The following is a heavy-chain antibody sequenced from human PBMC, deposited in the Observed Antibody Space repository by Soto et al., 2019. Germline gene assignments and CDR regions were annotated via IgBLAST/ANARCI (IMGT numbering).Heavy chain of an antibody. CDR1: GFTFSSYS. Sequence: DVQLVESGGTLVQPGGSLRLSCADSGFTFSSYSMNWVRQAPGKGLEWISYITNGGTTIYYADSVKGRFTISRDNAKNSLYLHMSSLGDDDTAAYYCATPVVRFLEWTTDYWGQGTLVTVSS. J-gene: IGHJ4*02. CDR2: ITNGGTTI. D-gene: IGHD3-3*01. CDR3: ATPVVRFLEWTTDY. V-gene: IGHV3-48*02.